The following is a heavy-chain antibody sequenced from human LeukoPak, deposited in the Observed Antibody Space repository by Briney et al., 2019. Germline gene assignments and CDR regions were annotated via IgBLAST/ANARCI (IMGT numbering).Heavy chain of an antibody. CDR2: IYHSGST. J-gene: IGHJ4*02. CDR1: GYSISSGYY. CDR3: ARDSGWFDY. D-gene: IGHD2-15*01. Sequence: SETLSLTCTVSGYSISSGYYWGWIRQPPGKGLEWIGSIYHSGSTYYNPSLKSRVTISVDTSKNQFSLKLSSVTAADTAVYYCARDSGWFDYWGQGTLVTVSS. V-gene: IGHV4-38-2*02.